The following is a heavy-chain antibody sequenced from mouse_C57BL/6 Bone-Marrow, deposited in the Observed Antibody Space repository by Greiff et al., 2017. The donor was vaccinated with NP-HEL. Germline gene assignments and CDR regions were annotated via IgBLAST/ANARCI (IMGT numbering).Heavy chain of an antibody. CDR1: GYTFTDYN. Sequence: SGPELVKPGASVKIPCKASGYTFTDYNMDWVKQSHGKSLEWIGDINPNNGGTIYNQKFKGKATLTVDKSSSTAYMELRSLTSEDTAVYYCARACDYDGGVYFDYWGQGTTLTVSS. V-gene: IGHV1-18*01. J-gene: IGHJ2*01. CDR2: INPNNGGT. CDR3: ARACDYDGGVYFDY. D-gene: IGHD2-4*01.